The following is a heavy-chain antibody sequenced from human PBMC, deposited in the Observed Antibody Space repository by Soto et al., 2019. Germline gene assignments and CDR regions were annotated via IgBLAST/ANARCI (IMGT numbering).Heavy chain of an antibody. CDR3: ARDGAGHSNYYYYYGMDV. CDR2: IRSKAYGGTT. V-gene: IGHV3-49*04. Sequence: GGSLRLSCTASGFTFGDYAMSWVRQAPGKGLEWVGFIRSKAYGGTTEYAASVKGRFTISRDDSKSIAYLQMNSLKTEDTAVYYCARDGAGHSNYYYYYGMDVWGQGTTVTVSS. J-gene: IGHJ6*02. D-gene: IGHD4-4*01. CDR1: GFTFGDYA.